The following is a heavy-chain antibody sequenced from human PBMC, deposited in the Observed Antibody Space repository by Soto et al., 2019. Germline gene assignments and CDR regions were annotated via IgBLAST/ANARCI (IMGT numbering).Heavy chain of an antibody. CDR2: ISYDGSNK. V-gene: IGHV3-30-3*01. CDR1: GFTFSSYA. CDR3: ARVKRFKGPFDY. Sequence: PGGSLRLSCAASGFTFSSYAMHWVRQAPGKGLEWVAVISYDGSNKYYADSVKGRFTISRDNSKNTLYLQMNSLRAEDTAVYYCARVKRFKGPFDYWGQGTLVTVSS. J-gene: IGHJ4*02. D-gene: IGHD3-3*01.